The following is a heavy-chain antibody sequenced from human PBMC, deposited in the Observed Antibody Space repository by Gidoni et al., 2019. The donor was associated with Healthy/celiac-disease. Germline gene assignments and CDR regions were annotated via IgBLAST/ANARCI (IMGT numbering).Heavy chain of an antibody. Sequence: QVQLVESGGGVVQPGRSLRLSCAASGFTFSSYAMHWVRQAPGKGLEWVAVISYDGSNKYYADSVKGRITISRDNSKNTLYLQMNSLRAEDTAVYYCARGHQKDTGGYVENWGQGTLVTVSS. D-gene: IGHD5-18*01. CDR3: ARGHQKDTGGYVEN. CDR2: ISYDGSNK. J-gene: IGHJ4*02. V-gene: IGHV3-30-3*01. CDR1: GFTFSSYA.